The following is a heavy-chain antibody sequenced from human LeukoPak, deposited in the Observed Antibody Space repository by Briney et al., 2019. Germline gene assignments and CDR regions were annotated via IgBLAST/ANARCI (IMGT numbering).Heavy chain of an antibody. CDR3: AKGYRIVSGSLDY. V-gene: IGHV3-21*04. CDR2: ISSSSSYI. D-gene: IGHD3-10*01. Sequence: PGGSLRLSCAASGFTFSDYGINWVRQAPGKGLEWVSFISSSSSYIYYVDSVKGRFTISRDNSKNSLYLQMNSLRTEDTALYYCAKGYRIVSGSLDYWGQGTLVTVSS. CDR1: GFTFSDYG. J-gene: IGHJ4*02.